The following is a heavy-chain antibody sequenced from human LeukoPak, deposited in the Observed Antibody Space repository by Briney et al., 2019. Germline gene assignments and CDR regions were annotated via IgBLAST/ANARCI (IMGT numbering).Heavy chain of an antibody. CDR1: GFTFSSYW. CDR2: IKQDGSEK. J-gene: IGHJ2*01. Sequence: PGGSLRLSCAASGFTFSSYWMSWVRQAPGKGLEWVVNIKQDGSEKYYVDSGKGRFTISRDNAKNSLYLQMNSLRVEDTAVYYCARDREDYWYFDLWGRGTLVTVSS. D-gene: IGHD3-10*01. V-gene: IGHV3-7*01. CDR3: ARDREDYWYFDL.